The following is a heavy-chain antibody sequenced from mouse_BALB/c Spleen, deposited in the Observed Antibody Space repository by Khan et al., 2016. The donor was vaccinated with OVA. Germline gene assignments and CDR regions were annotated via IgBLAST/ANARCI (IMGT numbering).Heavy chain of an antibody. CDR2: IWSGGST. CDR1: GFSLTFYG. Sequence: QVQLKQSGPGLVQPSQSLSITCTVSGFSLTFYGVHWIRQPPGKGLEWLGVIWSGGSTDYNSPFISRLSISKDNSKSQVFFKMNSLQADDTAIYYCARFYDYEGYFDVWGAGTTVNVSS. J-gene: IGHJ1*01. V-gene: IGHV2-4*02. D-gene: IGHD2-4*01. CDR3: ARFYDYEGYFDV.